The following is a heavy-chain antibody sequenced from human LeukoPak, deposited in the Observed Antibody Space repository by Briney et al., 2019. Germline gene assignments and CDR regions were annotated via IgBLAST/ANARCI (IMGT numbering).Heavy chain of an antibody. J-gene: IGHJ3*02. D-gene: IGHD1-26*01. V-gene: IGHV4-59*01. Sequence: SETLSLTCTVSGGSTTSFFWSWIRQPPGKGLEWIGYSHYSGSSNYSPSLKSRVTISLDTSKNQFSLKLSSVTAADTAVYYCARDTGIVGATTEPFDIWGQGTMVTVSS. CDR1: GGSTTSFF. CDR2: SHYSGSS. CDR3: ARDTGIVGATTEPFDI.